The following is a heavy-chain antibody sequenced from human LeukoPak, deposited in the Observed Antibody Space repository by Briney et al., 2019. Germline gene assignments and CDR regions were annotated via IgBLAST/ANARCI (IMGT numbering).Heavy chain of an antibody. D-gene: IGHD5-18*01. V-gene: IGHV3-49*04. CDR1: GFTFGDYA. J-gene: IGHJ4*02. CDR3: TRDVRHSYGPPSDY. CDR2: IRSKGYGGTT. Sequence: QPGRSLRLSCTGSGFTFGDYAMSWVRQAPGKGLEWVGFIRSKGYGGTTEYAASVKGRFTTSRDDFKSVAYLQMNSLITEDTAVYYCTRDVRHSYGPPSDYWGQGTLVIVSS.